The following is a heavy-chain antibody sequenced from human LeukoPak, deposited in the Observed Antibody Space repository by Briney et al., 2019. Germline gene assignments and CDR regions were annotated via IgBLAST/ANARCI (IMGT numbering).Heavy chain of an antibody. CDR3: AKGGWPQPFDY. J-gene: IGHJ4*02. Sequence: GGSLRLSCAASGXTFSSYAMNWVRQAPGKGLEWVSAISGSGGSTYYADSVKGRFTISRDNSKNTLYLQMNSLRAEDTAVYYCAKGGWPQPFDYWGQGTLVTVSS. CDR2: ISGSGGST. D-gene: IGHD2-15*01. V-gene: IGHV3-23*01. CDR1: GXTFSSYA.